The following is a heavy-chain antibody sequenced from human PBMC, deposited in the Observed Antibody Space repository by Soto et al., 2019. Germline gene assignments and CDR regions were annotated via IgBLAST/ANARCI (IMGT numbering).Heavy chain of an antibody. V-gene: IGHV1-69*01. CDR2: VIPLFGTP. Sequence: VHLVQSGTEVKKPGSSVKLSCKTSGGTFSDLAFSWVRQAPGQGLEWMGGVIPLFGTPNYAQSFQGRVTVIADESSRTVHRELRSLRSEDTAVYYCASERVAEMATGGYFDDWGQGTLVTVSS. D-gene: IGHD5-12*01. CDR3: ASERVAEMATGGYFDD. CDR1: GGTFSDLA. J-gene: IGHJ4*02.